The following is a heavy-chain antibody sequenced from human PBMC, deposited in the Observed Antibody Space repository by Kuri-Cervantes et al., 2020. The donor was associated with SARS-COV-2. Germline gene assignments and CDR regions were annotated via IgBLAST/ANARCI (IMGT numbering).Heavy chain of an antibody. CDR3: ARDGGPPDIVVVPAGA. V-gene: IGHV3-7*01. J-gene: IGHJ2*01. Sequence: GGSLRLSCAASGFTFSSYWMSWVRQAPGKGLEWVANIKQDGSEKYYVDSVKGRFTISRDNAKNSLYLQMNSLRAEDTAVYYCARDGGPPDIVVVPAGAWGRGTLVTVSS. D-gene: IGHD2-2*01. CDR2: IKQDGSEK. CDR1: GFTFSSYW.